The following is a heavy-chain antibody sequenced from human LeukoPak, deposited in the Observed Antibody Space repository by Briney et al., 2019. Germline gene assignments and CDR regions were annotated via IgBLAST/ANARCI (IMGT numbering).Heavy chain of an antibody. CDR1: GGSISSYY. CDR3: ARDKFRSASDYSSDWNWFDP. CDR2: IYTSGST. J-gene: IGHJ5*02. Sequence: SETLSLTCTVSGGSISSYYWSWIRQPAGKGLEWIGRIYTSGSTNYNPSLKSRVTMSVDTSKNQFSLKLSSVTAADTAVYYCARDKFRSASDYSSDWNWFDPWGQGTLVTVSS. V-gene: IGHV4-4*07. D-gene: IGHD6-19*01.